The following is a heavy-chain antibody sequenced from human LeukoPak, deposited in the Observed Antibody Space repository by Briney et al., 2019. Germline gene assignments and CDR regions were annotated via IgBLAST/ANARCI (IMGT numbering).Heavy chain of an antibody. CDR1: GFTFSTYN. J-gene: IGHJ6*03. V-gene: IGHV3-21*01. D-gene: IGHD1-26*01. CDR3: ARDPYSGNYGDHYYCSMDV. Sequence: GGSLRLSCAASGFTFSTYNMNWVRQTPGKGLEWVSSITSTSTYIYYADSVKGRFTISRDNAKNSLFLQMNSLTADDTAVYYCARDPYSGNYGDHYYCSMDVWGKGTTVTISS. CDR2: ITSTSTYI.